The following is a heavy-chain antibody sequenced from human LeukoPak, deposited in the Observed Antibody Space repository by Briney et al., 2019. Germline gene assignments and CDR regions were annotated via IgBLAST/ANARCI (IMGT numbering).Heavy chain of an antibody. Sequence: PGGSLRLSCAASGFTFSGYAMNWVRQAPGKGLEWVSAISVSAGSTYYADSVKGRFTISRDNSKNTLYLQMNSLRAEDTAVYYCAKGTLAARPNVDYWGQGTLVTVSS. CDR3: AKGTLAARPNVDY. CDR2: ISVSAGST. D-gene: IGHD6-6*01. J-gene: IGHJ4*02. CDR1: GFTFSGYA. V-gene: IGHV3-23*01.